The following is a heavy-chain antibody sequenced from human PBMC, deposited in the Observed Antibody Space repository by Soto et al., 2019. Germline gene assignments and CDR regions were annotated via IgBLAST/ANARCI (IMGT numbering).Heavy chain of an antibody. Sequence: GWIRPAPGKGLEWVSYFSNSGSTMFYSTSLKTRLTISKDTSKNQVVLTMTNMDPVDTATYYCARIRGYSYGYDYWGQGTLVTVSS. CDR3: ARIRGYSYGYDY. CDR2: SNSGSTM. J-gene: IGHJ4*02. V-gene: IGHV2-70*01. D-gene: IGHD5-18*01.